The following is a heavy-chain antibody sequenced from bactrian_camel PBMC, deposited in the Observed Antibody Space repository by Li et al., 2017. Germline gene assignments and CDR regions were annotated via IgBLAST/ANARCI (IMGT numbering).Heavy chain of an antibody. J-gene: IGHJ4*01. CDR2: VHTSGTT. D-gene: IGHD2*01. V-gene: IGHV3S55*01. Sequence: HVQLVESGGGSVQAGGSLRLSCATSGFTHTEYCLAWFRQAPGKQRELVADVHTSGTTWVADSVKGRFTISQDNAKNTLYLQMNSLKPEDTAMYYCAAAQFSGSYCVANVGLMDYWGQGTQVTVS. CDR3: AAAQFSGSYCVANVGLMDY. CDR1: GFTHTEYC.